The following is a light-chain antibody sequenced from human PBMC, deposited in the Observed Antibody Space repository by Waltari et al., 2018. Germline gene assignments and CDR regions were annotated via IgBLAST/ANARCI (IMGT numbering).Light chain of an antibody. CDR3: QTGGHGTWV. J-gene: IGLJ3*02. V-gene: IGLV4-69*01. Sequence: LVLTQSPSASASLGAPVKLTCTLSSGYSSNVIALLPQQPGKGPRYLMKVNSDGSHRKGDDIPDRFSASNSGTEYYLTISSLQSEDEADYYCQTGGHGTWVFGGGTKLTVL. CDR2: VNSDGSH. CDR1: SGYSSNV.